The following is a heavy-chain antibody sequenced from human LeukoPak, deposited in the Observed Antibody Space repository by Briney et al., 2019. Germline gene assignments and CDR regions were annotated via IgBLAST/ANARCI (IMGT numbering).Heavy chain of an antibody. D-gene: IGHD3-22*01. V-gene: IGHV3-72*01. CDR3: AMEGESSGPDFDY. J-gene: IGHJ4*02. CDR1: GFTFNNYA. Sequence: GGSLRLSCVASGFTFNNYAMSWVRQAPGKGLEWVGRTRNKANSYTPDYAASVKGRFTISRDESKNSLYLQMNSLKTEDTAVYYCAMEGESSGPDFDYWGQGTLVTVSS. CDR2: TRNKANSYTP.